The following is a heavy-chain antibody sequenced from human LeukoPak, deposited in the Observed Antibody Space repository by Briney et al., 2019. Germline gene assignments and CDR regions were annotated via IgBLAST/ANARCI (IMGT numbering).Heavy chain of an antibody. CDR2: MYYSGST. CDR1: GGSISSSRYY. D-gene: IGHD4-17*01. CDR3: ESDSRLRKNFDY. J-gene: IGHJ4*02. V-gene: IGHV4-39*01. Sequence: PSEILSLTCTVSGGSISSSRYYWGWIRQPPGKGLEWIGSMYYSGSTTYNPSLQSRVTISVDTSKNQFSLKLTPVTATDTAVYYCESDSRLRKNFDYWGQGTLVTVSS.